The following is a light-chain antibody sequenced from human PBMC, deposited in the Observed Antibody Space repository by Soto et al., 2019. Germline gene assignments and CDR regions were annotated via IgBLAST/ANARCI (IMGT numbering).Light chain of an antibody. CDR1: SGHSSYA. CDR2: LNSDGSH. J-gene: IGLJ2*01. Sequence: QLVLTQSPSASASLGASVKLTCTLSSGHSSYAIAWHQQQSQKGPRYLMRLNSDGSHTKGDGIPDRFSGSTSGAERYLTSSSLQSEDEADYYCQTWGTGIHVVFGGGTKLTVL. CDR3: QTWGTGIHVV. V-gene: IGLV4-69*02.